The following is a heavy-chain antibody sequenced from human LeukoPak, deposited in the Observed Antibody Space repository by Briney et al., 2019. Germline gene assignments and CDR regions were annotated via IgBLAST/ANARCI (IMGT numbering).Heavy chain of an antibody. CDR2: VSPYNGNT. D-gene: IGHD3-10*01. V-gene: IGHV1-18*01. CDR3: ARNGRVRRVVKDLFEY. CDR1: GYTFTDYD. J-gene: IGHJ4*02. Sequence: ASVKVSCKTSGYTFTDYDITWVRQAPGQGLEWMGRVSPYNGNTYYSQRFQDRVIITKDTSTGTAYMDLRDLSTDDTAMYYCARNGRVRRVVKDLFEYWGQGTLVAVSS.